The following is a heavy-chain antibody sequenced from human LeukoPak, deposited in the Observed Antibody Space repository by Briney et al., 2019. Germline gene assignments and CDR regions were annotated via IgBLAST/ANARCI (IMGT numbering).Heavy chain of an antibody. Sequence: AVNVSYKPSLCSFSSYSICWVGQAPGPRREWIGGVIAFFCTANYAQKFQGRGTSTTDESTSTDYMELRSLRSEDTAVYYSARDVPIDNTLFGVAPTSYYMDVWGKGTTVTASS. J-gene: IGHJ6*03. CDR1: LCSFSSYS. CDR3: ARDVPIDNTLFGVAPTSYYMDV. V-gene: IGHV1-69*05. CDR2: VIAFFCTA. D-gene: IGHD3-3*01.